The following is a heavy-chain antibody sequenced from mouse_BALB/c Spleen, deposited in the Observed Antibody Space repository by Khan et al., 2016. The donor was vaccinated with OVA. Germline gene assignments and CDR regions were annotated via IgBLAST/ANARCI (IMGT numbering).Heavy chain of an antibody. D-gene: IGHD2-3*01. Sequence: VQLKESGPDLVKPGASVKISCKASGYSFTGYFMNWVKQSPGKSLEWIGRINPYNGDTFYNQKFKGKATLTVDKSSSTAHMELLSLTSEDSAVYYCTDGYYRDAMDYWGQGTSVTVSS. J-gene: IGHJ4*01. CDR3: TDGYYRDAMDY. V-gene: IGHV1-37*01. CDR2: INPYNGDT. CDR1: GYSFTGYF.